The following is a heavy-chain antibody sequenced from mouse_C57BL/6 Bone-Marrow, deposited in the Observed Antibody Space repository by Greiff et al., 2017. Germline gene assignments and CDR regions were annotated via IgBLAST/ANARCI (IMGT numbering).Heavy chain of an antibody. CDR2: IDPSDSYT. Sequence: QVQLQQPGAELVMPGASVKLSCKASGYTFTSYWMHWVKQRPGQGLEWIGEIDPSDSYTNYNQKFKGKSTWTVDKSSSTAYMQLSSLTSEDSAVYYCARTKGLRRYFDYWGQGTTLTVSS. V-gene: IGHV1-69*01. D-gene: IGHD2-4*01. CDR3: ARTKGLRRYFDY. CDR1: GYTFTSYW. J-gene: IGHJ2*01.